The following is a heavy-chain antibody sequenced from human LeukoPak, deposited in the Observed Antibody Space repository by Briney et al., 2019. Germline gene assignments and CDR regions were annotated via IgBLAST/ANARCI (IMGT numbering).Heavy chain of an antibody. CDR2: INPNSGGT. J-gene: IGHJ4*02. Sequence: GASVKVSCKASGYTFTGYYMHWVRQAPGQGLEWMGWINPNSGGTNYAQKFQGRVTMTRDTSISTAYMELSRLRSDDTAVYYCAARYCSSTSCYLDYWGQGTLVTVSS. CDR1: GYTFTGYY. D-gene: IGHD2-2*01. CDR3: AARYCSSTSCYLDY. V-gene: IGHV1-2*02.